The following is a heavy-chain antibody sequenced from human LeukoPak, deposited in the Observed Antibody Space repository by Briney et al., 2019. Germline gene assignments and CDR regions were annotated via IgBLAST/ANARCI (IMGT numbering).Heavy chain of an antibody. J-gene: IGHJ4*02. CDR1: GGSIRSSSYY. Sequence: SETLSLTCTVSGGSIRSSSYYWGWIRQPPGKGLEWIGSIYYSGSTYYNPSLKSRVTISVDTSKNQFSLKLSSVTAADTAVYYCARLGSSWYADYWGQGTLVTVSS. CDR2: IYYSGST. D-gene: IGHD6-13*01. CDR3: ARLGSSWYADY. V-gene: IGHV4-39*01.